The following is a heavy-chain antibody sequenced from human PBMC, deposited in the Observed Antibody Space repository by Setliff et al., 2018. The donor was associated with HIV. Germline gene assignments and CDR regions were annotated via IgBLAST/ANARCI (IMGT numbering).Heavy chain of an antibody. CDR1: GFIFDDYT. CDR3: ARDAAAPAAIEGAFDI. J-gene: IGHJ3*02. V-gene: IGHV3-43*01. D-gene: IGHD2-2*02. CDR2: ISWDGGST. Sequence: GGSLRLSCAASGFIFDDYTMHWVRQAPGKGLEWVSLISWDGGSTYYADSVKGRFTISRDNAENSLYLQMNSLRAEDTAVYYCARDAAAPAAIEGAFDIWGQGTMVTVSS.